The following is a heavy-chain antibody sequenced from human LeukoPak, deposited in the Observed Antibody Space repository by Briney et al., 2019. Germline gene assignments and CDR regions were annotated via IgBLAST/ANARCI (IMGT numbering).Heavy chain of an antibody. D-gene: IGHD3-16*01. CDR3: ATYTHWVAGDV. Sequence: GGSLRLSCAASGFTFSDSWMSWVRQAPGKVLEWVANMNQDGSEKDYVDSVKGRFTISRDNARNSLFLQMSSLRAEDTAVYYCATYTHWVAGDVWGQGTTVTVSS. V-gene: IGHV3-7*01. CDR2: MNQDGSEK. J-gene: IGHJ6*02. CDR1: GFTFSDSW.